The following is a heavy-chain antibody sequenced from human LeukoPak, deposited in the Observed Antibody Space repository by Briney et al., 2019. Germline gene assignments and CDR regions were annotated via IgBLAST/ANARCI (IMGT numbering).Heavy chain of an antibody. J-gene: IGHJ3*02. V-gene: IGHV3-21*01. D-gene: IGHD3-10*01. CDR1: GFTFSSFA. Sequence: PGGSLRLSCAASGFTFSSFAMHWVRQAPGKGLEWVSSISSSSSYIYYADSVKGRFTISRDNAKNSLYLQMNSLRAEDTAVYYCARDRESLAFDIWGQGTMVTVSS. CDR3: ARDRESLAFDI. CDR2: ISSSSSYI.